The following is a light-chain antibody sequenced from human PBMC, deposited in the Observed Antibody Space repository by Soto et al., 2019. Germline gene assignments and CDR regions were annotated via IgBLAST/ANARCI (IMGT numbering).Light chain of an antibody. CDR3: QQYNDWPRT. V-gene: IGKV3-15*01. Sequence: DTVRTQSPVTLSLPPGERATLSCRASQSVGSRLAWYKQKPGQAPRLLSYGASNRATGIPARFTGSGSGTEFTLTISSLQSEDFEFYYCQQYNDWPRTFGLGTKVDI. CDR1: QSVGSR. J-gene: IGKJ1*01. CDR2: GAS.